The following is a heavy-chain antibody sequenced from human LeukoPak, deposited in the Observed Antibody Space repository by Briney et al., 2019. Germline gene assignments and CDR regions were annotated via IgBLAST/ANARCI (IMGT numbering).Heavy chain of an antibody. CDR3: ARGTLVVPAAIGGGYYFDY. J-gene: IGHJ4*02. D-gene: IGHD2-2*02. Sequence: SVKVSCKASAGTFSSYAISWVRQAPGQGLEWMGGIIPIFGTANYAQKFQGRVTITTDESTSTAYMELSSLRSEDTAVHYCARGTLVVPAAIGGGYYFDYWGQGTLVTVSS. CDR2: IIPIFGTA. V-gene: IGHV1-69*05. CDR1: AGTFSSYA.